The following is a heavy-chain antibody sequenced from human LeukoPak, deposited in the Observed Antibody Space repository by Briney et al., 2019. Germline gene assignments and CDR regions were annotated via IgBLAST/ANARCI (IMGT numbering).Heavy chain of an antibody. J-gene: IGHJ4*02. CDR1: GVTFSSYS. CDR3: ARASSGWAVDLYYFDY. Sequence: GGALRLSCAASGVTFSSYSMNWVRQGPGKGLEWVSSISSTSSYIYYPDSVKGRFTISRDNSKNSLYLQMNSLRAEDTAVYYCARASSGWAVDLYYFDYWGQGTLVTVSS. V-gene: IGHV3-21*01. D-gene: IGHD6-19*01. CDR2: ISSTSSYI.